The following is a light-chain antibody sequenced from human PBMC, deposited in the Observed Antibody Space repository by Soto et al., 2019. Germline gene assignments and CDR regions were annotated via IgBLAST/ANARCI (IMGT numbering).Light chain of an antibody. J-gene: IGKJ2*01. CDR3: QQYDNWPYT. V-gene: IGKV3-15*01. CDR1: QSVSNN. CDR2: GAS. Sequence: EIVMTHSPATLSVSPGERATLSCRASQSVSNNLAWYQQKPGQAPRLLIYGASTRATAIPARFSGSGSGTEFTLTISSLQSEDFAVYFCQQYDNWPYTFGQGTKQEIK.